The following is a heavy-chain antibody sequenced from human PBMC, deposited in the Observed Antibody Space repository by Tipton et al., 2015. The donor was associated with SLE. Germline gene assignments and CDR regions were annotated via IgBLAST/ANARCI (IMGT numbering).Heavy chain of an antibody. CDR3: AREGRPIDGSYGYDPEY. CDR1: GGSITSGGYY. J-gene: IGHJ4*02. Sequence: TLSLTCTVAGGSITSGGYYWSWVRQRPGKGLEWVGYIYNSGSTLYNPSLKSRVSISLSTSKDQIILKLSSVTAADTAVYYCAREGRPIDGSYGYDPEYWGQGTLVTVSS. V-gene: IGHV4-31*03. CDR2: IYNSGST. D-gene: IGHD5-18*01.